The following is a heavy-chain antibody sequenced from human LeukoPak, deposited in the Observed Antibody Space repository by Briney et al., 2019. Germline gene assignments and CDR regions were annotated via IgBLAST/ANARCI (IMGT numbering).Heavy chain of an antibody. V-gene: IGHV3-21*01. J-gene: IGHJ6*03. CDR2: ISSSSRYI. Sequence: TGRSLRLSCAASGFTFSSYSTNWVRHAPGKGLEWVSSISSSSRYIYDADSVKGRFTISRDNAKNSLYLQMNSLRAEDTAVYYCARDRRDGYKADYYYYMDVWGKGTTVTVSS. CDR3: ARDRRDGYKADYYYYMDV. CDR1: GFTFSSYS. D-gene: IGHD5-24*01.